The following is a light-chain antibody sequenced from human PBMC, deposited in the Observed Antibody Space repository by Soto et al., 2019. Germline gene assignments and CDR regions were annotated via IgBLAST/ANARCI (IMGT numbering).Light chain of an antibody. J-gene: IGKJ2*01. CDR3: HTYNSYSLHT. V-gene: IGKV1-5*01. CDR2: DAS. Sequence: DIQMTQSPSTLSASVRDRVTITCRASQSISSWLAWYQQKPGKAPKFLIYDASSLESGVPSRFSGRGSGTEFTLTISSLQPDDCATYYCHTYNSYSLHTFGQGTKVDIK. CDR1: QSISSW.